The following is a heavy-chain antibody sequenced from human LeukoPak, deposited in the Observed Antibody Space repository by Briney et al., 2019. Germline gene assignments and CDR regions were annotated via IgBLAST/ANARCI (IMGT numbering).Heavy chain of an antibody. Sequence: GGSLRLSCAASGFTFSNYWLNWVRQAPGKGLEWVANIKEDGSEKYYVDSVKGRFTISRDKAKNSLFLQMNSLRAEDTAVYYCARTLRGGGALDYWGQGTLVTVSS. CDR3: ARTLRGGGALDY. CDR2: IKEDGSEK. D-gene: IGHD3-16*01. J-gene: IGHJ4*02. V-gene: IGHV3-7*03. CDR1: GFTFSNYW.